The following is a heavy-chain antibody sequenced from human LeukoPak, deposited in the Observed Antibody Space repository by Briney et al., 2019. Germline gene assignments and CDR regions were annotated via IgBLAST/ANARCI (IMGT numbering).Heavy chain of an antibody. CDR2: ISSSSSYI. J-gene: IGHJ4*02. CDR3: ARDQSSSGWYIDY. Sequence: GGSLRLSCAASGFTFSSYSMNWVRQAPGKGLEWVSSISSSSSYIYYADSVKGRFTISRDNSKNTLYLQMNSLRAEDTAVYYCARDQSSSGWYIDYWGQGTLVTVSS. V-gene: IGHV3-21*01. D-gene: IGHD6-19*01. CDR1: GFTFSSYS.